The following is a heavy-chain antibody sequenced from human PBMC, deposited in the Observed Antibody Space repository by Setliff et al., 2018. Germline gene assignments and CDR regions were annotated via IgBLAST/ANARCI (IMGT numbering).Heavy chain of an antibody. CDR1: GGSISSGSYY. J-gene: IGHJ4*02. V-gene: IGHV4-61*09. CDR2: IYTSGST. CDR3: ARDVGSSWFDY. Sequence: PSETLSLTCTVSGGSISSGSYYWSWIRQPAGKGLEWIGHIYTSGSTNYNPSLKSRVTISVDTSKNQFSLKLSSVTAADTAVYYCARDVGSSWFDYWGQGTLVTVSS. D-gene: IGHD6-13*01.